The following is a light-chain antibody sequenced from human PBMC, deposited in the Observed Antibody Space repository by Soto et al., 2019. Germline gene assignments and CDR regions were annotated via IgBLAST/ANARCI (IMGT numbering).Light chain of an antibody. CDR3: MQSTQLPPT. CDR1: QSLLHITGETL. Sequence: DVVMTPTPLSLSVAPGQPAPLSCQSSQSLLHITGETLLFWYLQKPGQSPQLLIYEVSTRVSGVPDRFSGSGSGTDFTLEISRVETDDVGIYYCMQSTQLPPTFGQGTRLEIK. CDR2: EVS. J-gene: IGKJ5*01. V-gene: IGKV2D-29*02.